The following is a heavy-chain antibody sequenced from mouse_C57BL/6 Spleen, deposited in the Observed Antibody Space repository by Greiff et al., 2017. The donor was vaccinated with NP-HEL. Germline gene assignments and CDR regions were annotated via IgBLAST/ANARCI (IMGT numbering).Heavy chain of an antibody. CDR1: GYTFTDYE. D-gene: IGHD1-1*01. CDR3: TSEPYYYGSSYDYFDY. V-gene: IGHV1-15*01. Sequence: QVQLQQSGAELVRPGASVMLSCKASGYTFTDYEMHWVKQTPVHGLEWIGAIDPETGGTAYNQKFKGKAILTADKSSSTAYMELRSLTSEDSAVYYCTSEPYYYGSSYDYFDYWGQGTTLTVSS. J-gene: IGHJ2*01. CDR2: IDPETGGT.